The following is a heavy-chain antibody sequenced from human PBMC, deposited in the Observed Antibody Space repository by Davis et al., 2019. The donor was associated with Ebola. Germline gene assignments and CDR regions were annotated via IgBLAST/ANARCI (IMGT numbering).Heavy chain of an antibody. J-gene: IGHJ4*02. D-gene: IGHD3-16*01. CDR2: IIPMFRSP. CDR3: ARGPTDPPGG. Sequence: SVTVSCKASGGTFSSFAVSWVRQAPGRGPEWMGGIIPMFRSPNYAQKFLDRLTITADESTSTAYMELSSLRSEDTAVYYCARGPTDPPGGWGQGTLVTVSS. V-gene: IGHV1-69*13. CDR1: GGTFSSFA.